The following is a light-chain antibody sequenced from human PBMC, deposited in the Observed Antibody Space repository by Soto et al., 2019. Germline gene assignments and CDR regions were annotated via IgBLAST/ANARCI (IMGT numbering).Light chain of an antibody. CDR1: SSNIGVKT. V-gene: IGLV1-44*01. CDR2: RSD. J-gene: IGLJ1*01. Sequence: QSVLTQPPSVSGTPGQRVTISCSGSSSNIGVKTDNWYQQFPGSAPKLLIFRSDHRPSGVPDRFSGSKSGTSASLAISGLQSEDEAEYYCSAWDDSLNGRVFGTGTKLTVL. CDR3: SAWDDSLNGRV.